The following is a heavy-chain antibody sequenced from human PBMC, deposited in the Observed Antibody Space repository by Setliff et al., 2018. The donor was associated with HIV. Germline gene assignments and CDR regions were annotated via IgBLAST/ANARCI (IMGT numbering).Heavy chain of an antibody. CDR3: ARGRDASRQRMDV. V-gene: IGHV3-66*01. CDR2: IYSGGTT. J-gene: IGHJ6*04. Sequence: GSLRLSCEASGFTVSSNYITWVRQAPGKGLEWVSVIYSGGTTLYRESVKGRFIISRDNSKNTVYLQMNSLRAEDTAVYYCARGRDASRQRMDVWGKGTTVTVSS. D-gene: IGHD1-1*01. CDR1: GFTVSSNY.